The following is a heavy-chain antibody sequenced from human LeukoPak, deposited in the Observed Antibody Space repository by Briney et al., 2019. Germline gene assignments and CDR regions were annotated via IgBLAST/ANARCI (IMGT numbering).Heavy chain of an antibody. D-gene: IGHD4-17*01. V-gene: IGHV3-23*01. J-gene: IGHJ5*02. Sequence: GGSLRLSCAASGFTFSSYGMSWVRQAPGKGLEWVSAISGSGGSTYYADSVKGRFTISRDNSKNTLYLQMNSLRAEDTAVYYCARDSESNDYGDYGWLDPWGQGTLVTVSS. CDR1: GFTFSSYG. CDR3: ARDSESNDYGDYGWLDP. CDR2: ISGSGGST.